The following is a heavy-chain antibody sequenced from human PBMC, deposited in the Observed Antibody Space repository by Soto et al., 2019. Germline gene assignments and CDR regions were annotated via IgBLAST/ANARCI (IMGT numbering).Heavy chain of an antibody. J-gene: IGHJ6*02. CDR3: AKDTYYDFWSGPPRYYYGMDV. CDR1: GFTFSSYA. D-gene: IGHD3-3*01. CDR2: ISGSGGST. Sequence: GGSLRLSCAASGFTFSSYAMHWVRQAPGKGLEWVSAISGSGGSTYYADSVKGRFTISRDNSKNTLYLQMNSLRAEDTAVYYCAKDTYYDFWSGPPRYYYGMDVWGQGTTVTVSS. V-gene: IGHV3-23*01.